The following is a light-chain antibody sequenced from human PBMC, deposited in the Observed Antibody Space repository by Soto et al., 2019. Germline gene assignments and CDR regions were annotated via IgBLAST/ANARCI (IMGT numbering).Light chain of an antibody. J-gene: IGKJ1*01. CDR3: QQYGSPPGT. V-gene: IGKV3-20*01. Sequence: EIVLTQSPATLSLSPGERATLSCRASQSVPRNYLAWYQQKPGQSPRLLISGASSRATGIPDRFSGGGSGTDFTLTISGLEAEDLGVYYCQQYGSPPGTFGQGTQVEIK. CDR1: QSVPRNY. CDR2: GAS.